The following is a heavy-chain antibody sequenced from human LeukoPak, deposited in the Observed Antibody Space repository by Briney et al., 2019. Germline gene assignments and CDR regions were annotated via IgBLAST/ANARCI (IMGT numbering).Heavy chain of an antibody. CDR2: ISYDGSNK. Sequence: PGGSLRLSCAASGFTFSSYGMHWVRQAPGKGLEWVAVISYDGSNKYYADSVKGRFTISRDNSKNTLYLQMNSLRAGDTAVYYCAKERITMVRGAQALYYFDYWGQGTLVTVSS. D-gene: IGHD3-10*01. CDR1: GFTFSSYG. CDR3: AKERITMVRGAQALYYFDY. J-gene: IGHJ4*02. V-gene: IGHV3-30*18.